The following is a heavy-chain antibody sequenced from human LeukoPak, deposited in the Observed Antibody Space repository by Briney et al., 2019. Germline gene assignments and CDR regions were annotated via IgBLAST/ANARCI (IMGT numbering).Heavy chain of an antibody. CDR3: ARGKLLRSVLGNNWFDP. V-gene: IGHV1-2*02. J-gene: IGHJ5*02. Sequence: ASVKVSCKASGYTFTGYYMHWVRQAPGQGLEWMGWINLNSGGTNYAQKFQGRVTMTRDTSISTAYMELSRLRSDDTAVYYCARGKLLRSVLGNNWFDPWGQGTLVTVSS. D-gene: IGHD2-15*01. CDR1: GYTFTGYY. CDR2: INLNSGGT.